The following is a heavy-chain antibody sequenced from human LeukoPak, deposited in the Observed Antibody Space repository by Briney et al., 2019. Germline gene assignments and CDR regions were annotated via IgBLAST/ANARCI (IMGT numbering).Heavy chain of an antibody. Sequence: SETLSLTCALYGGSFRGYYWSWIRQPPGKGLEWIGEINHSGSTHYNPSLKSRVTISLDTSMKKFSLKLNSVTAADTAVYHCASAERCSTTCPLDYWGQGTLVTVSS. CDR1: GGSFRGYY. V-gene: IGHV4-34*01. J-gene: IGHJ4*02. CDR2: INHSGST. CDR3: ASAERCSTTCPLDY. D-gene: IGHD2-2*01.